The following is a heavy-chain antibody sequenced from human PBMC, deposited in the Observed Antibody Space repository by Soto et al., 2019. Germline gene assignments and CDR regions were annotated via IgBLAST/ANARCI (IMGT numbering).Heavy chain of an antibody. CDR1: GFTFSNFA. Sequence: EVQVLESGGGSVQPGGSLRLSCAASGFTFSNFAMNWVRHAPGKGLEWVSEITGSTGTTYYADSVRGRFIISRDNSQNTLHLQMNSLRPEDTAVYYCAKDTSSSPYYMDVWGKGTTVTVSS. V-gene: IGHV3-23*01. J-gene: IGHJ6*03. D-gene: IGHD2-2*01. CDR3: AKDTSSSPYYMDV. CDR2: ITGSTGTT.